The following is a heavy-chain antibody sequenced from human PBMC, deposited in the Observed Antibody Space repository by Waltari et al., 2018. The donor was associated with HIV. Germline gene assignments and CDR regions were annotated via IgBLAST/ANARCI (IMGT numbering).Heavy chain of an antibody. Sequence: EVQLVQSGAEVKKPGESLKISCKGSGYSFTSYWIGWVRQMPGKGLEWMGIIYPGDSDTRYSPSCQGQVTISADKSISTAYLQWSSLKASDTAMYYCASTAYCGGDCYPPAFDIWGQGTMVTVSS. CDR2: IYPGDSDT. J-gene: IGHJ3*02. CDR1: GYSFTSYW. D-gene: IGHD2-21*02. V-gene: IGHV5-51*03. CDR3: ASTAYCGGDCYPPAFDI.